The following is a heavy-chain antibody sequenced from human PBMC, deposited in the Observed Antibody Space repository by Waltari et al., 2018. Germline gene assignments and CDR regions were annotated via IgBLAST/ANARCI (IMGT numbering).Heavy chain of an antibody. J-gene: IGHJ3*02. CDR2: INHSGST. D-gene: IGHD5-18*01. Sequence: QVQLQQWGAGLLKPSETLSLTCAVYGGSFSGYYWSWIRQPPGKGLEWIGEINHSGSTNYNPSLKSRVTISVDTSKNQFSLKLSSVTAADTAVYYCGGIQLWRARDAFDIWGQGTMVTVSS. CDR3: GGIQLWRARDAFDI. V-gene: IGHV4-34*01. CDR1: GGSFSGYY.